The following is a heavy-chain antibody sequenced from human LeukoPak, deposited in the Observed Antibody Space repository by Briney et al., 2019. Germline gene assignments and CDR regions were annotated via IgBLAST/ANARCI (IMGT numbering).Heavy chain of an antibody. D-gene: IGHD3-22*01. J-gene: IGHJ4*02. CDR2: IKSGANGGTT. CDR3: TTGGLFPVREY. Sequence: GGSLRLSCAASGFTFSDAWMTWVRQAPGEGLEWVGRIKSGANGGTTDYAAPVKGRFTISRDDSKNTLYLQVNSLKTEDTAVYYCTTGGLFPVREYWGQGTLVTVSS. CDR1: GFTFSDAW. V-gene: IGHV3-15*01.